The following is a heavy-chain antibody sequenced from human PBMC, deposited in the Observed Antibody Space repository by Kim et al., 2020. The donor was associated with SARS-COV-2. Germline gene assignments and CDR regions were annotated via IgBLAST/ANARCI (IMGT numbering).Heavy chain of an antibody. V-gene: IGHV1-2*06. J-gene: IGHJ4*02. CDR1: GYTFTEYY. CDR2: IKPNKDDT. CDR3: ARDREFGNYENVCDY. Sequence: ASVKVSCKASGYTFTEYYIHWVRQAPGQGPEWMGRIKPNKDDTRYSQNFQGRVTLTGDSTITTAYMELSSLTSDDTAIYYCARDREFGNYENVCDYWGQGTQVTVSS. D-gene: IGHD4-4*01.